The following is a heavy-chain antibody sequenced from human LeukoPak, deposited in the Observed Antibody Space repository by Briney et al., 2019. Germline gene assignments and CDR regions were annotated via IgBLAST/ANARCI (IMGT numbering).Heavy chain of an antibody. CDR3: ARGQARLAWFDP. CDR2: IYHSGTT. D-gene: IGHD6-19*01. Sequence: PSETLSLTCAVSGVAISRGGYAWNWIRQPPGKGLEWIAYIYHSGTTYYNPSLKSRATISVDTSKNQFSLKLSSVTAADTAVYYCARGQARLAWFDPWGQGTLVTVSS. CDR1: GVAISRGGYA. J-gene: IGHJ5*02. V-gene: IGHV4-30-2*05.